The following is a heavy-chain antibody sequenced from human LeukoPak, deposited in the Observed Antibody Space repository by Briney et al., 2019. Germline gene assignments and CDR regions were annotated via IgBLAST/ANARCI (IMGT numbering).Heavy chain of an antibody. CDR2: ISSSGST. CDR3: ARFQSDAFDT. CDR1: GGSISSYY. J-gene: IGHJ3*02. Sequence: SETLSLTCNVSGGSISSYYWSWIRQPAGKGLEWIGRISSSGSTNYNPSLKSRVTMSVDTSKNQFSLKLSSVTAADTAVYYCARFQSDAFDTWGQGTLVTVSS. V-gene: IGHV4-4*07.